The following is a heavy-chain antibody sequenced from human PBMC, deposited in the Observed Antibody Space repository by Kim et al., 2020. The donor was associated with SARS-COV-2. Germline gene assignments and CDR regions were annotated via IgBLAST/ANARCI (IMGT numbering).Heavy chain of an antibody. V-gene: IGHV3-7*01. CDR3: ARESSSGGYYDGMDG. J-gene: IGHJ6*02. CDR1: GFTLSSYW. D-gene: IGHD3-10*01. CDR2: IKKDGSEK. Sequence: GGSLRLSCAASGFTLSSYWMSWVRQAPGKGXEWVANIKKDGSEKYYVDSVKGRFTISRDNAKNSLYLQMKSLRAEDTAVYYCARESSSGGYYDGMDGWC.